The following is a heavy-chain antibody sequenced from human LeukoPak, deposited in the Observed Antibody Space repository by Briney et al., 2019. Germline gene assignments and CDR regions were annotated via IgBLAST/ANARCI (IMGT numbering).Heavy chain of an antibody. V-gene: IGHV3-66*01. CDR1: GFTVSSNY. Sequence: PGGSLRLSCAASGFTVSSNYMSWVRQAPGKGLEWVSVIYSGGSTYYADSVKGRFTISRDNSKNTLYLQMNSLRAEDTAVYYCARDLGHSSSWYYFDYWGQGTLVTVSS. CDR3: ARDLGHSSSWYYFDY. CDR2: IYSGGST. D-gene: IGHD6-13*01. J-gene: IGHJ4*02.